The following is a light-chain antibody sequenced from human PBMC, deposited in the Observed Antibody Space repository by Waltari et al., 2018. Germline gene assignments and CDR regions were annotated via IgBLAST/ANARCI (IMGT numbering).Light chain of an antibody. Sequence: SYVLTQPPSVSVAPRKTAKITCGGKNIAAFSVHWYQQRPGRAPVVVIQDDSDRPSGIPERFSGSNSGNTATLTISGVEAGDEADYYCQVWHSSGGVFGGGTRLTVL. J-gene: IGLJ3*02. CDR1: NIAAFS. CDR3: QVWHSSGGV. V-gene: IGLV3-21*01. CDR2: DDS.